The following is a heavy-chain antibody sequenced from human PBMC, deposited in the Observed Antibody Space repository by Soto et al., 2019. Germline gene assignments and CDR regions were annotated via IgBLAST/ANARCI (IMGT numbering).Heavy chain of an antibody. CDR2: INPDGTSS. V-gene: IGHV3-74*01. CDR3: PYSNTSDGFEP. Sequence: EVQLVESGGGVVPPGGSPTLSCAVSGLTISSYWMHWVRQAPGKGPAWVARINPDGTSSNTADSVRARFTISRDNAKSILYLQMNSVRDEDAAVYYCPYSNTSDGFEPWGQGVLVIVSS. J-gene: IGHJ5*02. D-gene: IGHD4-4*01. CDR1: GLTISSYW.